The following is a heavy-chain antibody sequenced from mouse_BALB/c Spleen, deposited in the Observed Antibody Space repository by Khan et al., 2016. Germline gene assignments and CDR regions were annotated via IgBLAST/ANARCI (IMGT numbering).Heavy chain of an antibody. Sequence: EVELVESGGGLVQPKGSLKLSCAASGFTFNTYAMNWVRQAPGQGLEWVARIRSKSNNYATYYADSVKDRFTISRDESQSMLYLQMNNLKTEDTAMYYCAAYAWGEGTLVTVSA. D-gene: IGHD1-1*01. CDR2: IRSKSNNYAT. CDR1: GFTFNTYA. J-gene: IGHJ3*01. V-gene: IGHV10-1*02. CDR3: AAYA.